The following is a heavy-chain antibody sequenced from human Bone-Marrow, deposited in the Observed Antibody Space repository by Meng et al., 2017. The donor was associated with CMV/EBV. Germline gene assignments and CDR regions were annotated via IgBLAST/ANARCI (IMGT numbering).Heavy chain of an antibody. CDR2: IYYSGST. J-gene: IGHJ4*02. D-gene: IGHD6-13*01. CDR1: GGSISSSSYY. CDR3: AKDYWGSSWAFDY. Sequence: GSLRLSCTVSGGSISSSSYYWGWIRQPPGKGLEWIGSIYYSGSTYYNPSLKSRVTISVDTSKNQFSLKLSSVTAADTALYYCAKDYWGSSWAFDYWGQGTLVTVSS. V-gene: IGHV4-39*07.